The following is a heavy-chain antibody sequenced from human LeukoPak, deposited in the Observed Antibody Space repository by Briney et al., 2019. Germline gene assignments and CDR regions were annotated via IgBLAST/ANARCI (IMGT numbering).Heavy chain of an antibody. CDR1: GYSFTSYW. CDR3: ARLWGTQLIDY. J-gene: IGHJ4*02. CDR2: IYPGDSDT. Sequence: GQSLKISCKGYGYSFTSYWIGWMRQMPGQGLEWMGIIYPGDSDTRYSPTFQGQITISADKTSSTAYLQWSSLEASDTAMYYCARLWGTQLIDYWGQGTLVTVSS. V-gene: IGHV5-51*01. D-gene: IGHD7-27*01.